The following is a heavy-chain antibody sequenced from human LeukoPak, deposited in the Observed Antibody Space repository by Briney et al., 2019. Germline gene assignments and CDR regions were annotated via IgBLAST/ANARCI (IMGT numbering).Heavy chain of an antibody. D-gene: IGHD1-7*01. J-gene: IGHJ6*03. Sequence: SETLSLTCAVYGGSFSGYYWSWIRQPPGKGLEWIGEINHSGSTNYNPSLKSRVTISVDTSKNQFSLKLSSVTAADTAVYYCARLIPGRPVLELPQPSYYMDVWGKGTTVTVSS. CDR3: ARLIPGRPVLELPQPSYYMDV. V-gene: IGHV4-34*01. CDR2: INHSGST. CDR1: GGSFSGYY.